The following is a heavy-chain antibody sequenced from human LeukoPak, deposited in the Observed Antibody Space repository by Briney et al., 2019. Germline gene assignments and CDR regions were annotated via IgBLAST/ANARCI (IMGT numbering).Heavy chain of an antibody. CDR3: AREPVPYYYDSSGYSNYVGGFDY. CDR2: INPNSGGT. V-gene: IGHV1-2*02. CDR1: GYTFTGYY. D-gene: IGHD3-22*01. J-gene: IGHJ4*02. Sequence: ASVKVSCKASGYTFTGYYMHWVRQAPGQGLEWMGWINPNSGGTNYAQKFQGRVTMTRDTSISTAYMELSRLRSDDTAVYYCAREPVPYYYDSSGYSNYVGGFDYWGQGTLVTVSS.